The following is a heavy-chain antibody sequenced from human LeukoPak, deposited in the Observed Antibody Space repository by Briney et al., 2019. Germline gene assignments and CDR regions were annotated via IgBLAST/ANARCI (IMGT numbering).Heavy chain of an antibody. CDR3: ARRSYGGKDFDY. V-gene: IGHV5-51*01. CDR2: IYPGDSDT. Sequence: NHGESLKISCKGSGYSFNNYWINWVRQMPGKGLEWMGIIYPGDSDTKYSPSFQGQVTISADKSINTAYLQWSSLKASDTAMYYCARRSYGGKDFDYWGQGTLVTASS. J-gene: IGHJ4*02. D-gene: IGHD4-23*01. CDR1: GYSFNNYW.